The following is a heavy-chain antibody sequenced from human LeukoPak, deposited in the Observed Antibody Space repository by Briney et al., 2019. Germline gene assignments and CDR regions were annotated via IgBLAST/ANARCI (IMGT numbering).Heavy chain of an antibody. CDR3: VRNFGDGFDY. CDR1: DFTFTNAW. D-gene: IGHD4-17*01. J-gene: IGHJ4*02. CDR2: ISSSGRYI. V-gene: IGHV3-21*05. Sequence: GGSLRLSCAASDFTFTNAWMTWVRQAPGRGLEWVAHISSSGRYIDYADSVKGRITISRDNAKKSVDLQMNSLSAEDTSVYYCVRNFGDGFDYWGQGTMVIVSS.